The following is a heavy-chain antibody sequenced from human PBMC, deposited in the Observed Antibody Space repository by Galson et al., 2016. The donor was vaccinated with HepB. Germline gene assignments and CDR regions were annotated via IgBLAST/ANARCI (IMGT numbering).Heavy chain of an antibody. CDR1: GGSLSGYY. D-gene: IGHD4-17*01. J-gene: IGHJ4*02. CDR2: ISHSGGT. Sequence: SETLSLTCAVYGGSLSGYYWSWIRQPPGKGLEWIGEISHSGGTNYNPSLKSRVTMSVDTSKNQFSLKLTSVTAADTAVYYCAKDNDDHVDYAIDYWGQGTLVTVSS. CDR3: AKDNDDHVDYAIDY. V-gene: IGHV4-34*01.